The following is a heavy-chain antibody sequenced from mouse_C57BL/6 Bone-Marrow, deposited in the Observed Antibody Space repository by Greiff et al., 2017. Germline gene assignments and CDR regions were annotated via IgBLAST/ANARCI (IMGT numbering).Heavy chain of an antibody. D-gene: IGHD3-2*02. CDR2: INPRSGNT. CDR3: ARSGPIYYWAMDY. J-gene: IGHJ4*01. Sequence: QVQLQQSGAELARPGASVKLSCKASGYTFTSYGISWVKQRTGQGLEWIGEINPRSGNTYYNEKFKGKATLTADKSSSTAYMELRSLTSEDSAVYFCARSGPIYYWAMDYWGQGTSVTVSS. V-gene: IGHV1-81*01. CDR1: GYTFTSYG.